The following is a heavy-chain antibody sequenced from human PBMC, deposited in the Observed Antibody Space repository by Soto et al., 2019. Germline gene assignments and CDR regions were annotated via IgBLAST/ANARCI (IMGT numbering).Heavy chain of an antibody. Sequence: EVQLLESGGGLVQPGGSLRLSCAASGFTFSSYSMSWVRQAPGKGLEWVSYISSSGSTIYYADSVKGRFTISRDNAKNSLYLQMNSLRAEDTAVYYCARESSIVNDAFDIWGQGTMVTVSS. CDR2: ISSSGSTI. CDR1: GFTFSSYS. V-gene: IGHV3-48*04. J-gene: IGHJ3*02. D-gene: IGHD3-22*01. CDR3: ARESSIVNDAFDI.